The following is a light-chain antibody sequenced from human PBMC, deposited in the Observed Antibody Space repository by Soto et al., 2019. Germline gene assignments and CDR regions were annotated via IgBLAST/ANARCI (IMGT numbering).Light chain of an antibody. J-gene: IGKJ5*01. CDR1: QTISSY. CDR3: QNRMNWPLT. V-gene: IGKV3-11*01. Sequence: DIVLTQSPATLSLSPGERATLSWRASQTISSYLLWYQQKPGQAPRLLIYDASNRATGIPARFSGSGSETDFTLTISSLEPEDFAVYYCQNRMNWPLTFGQGKRREIK. CDR2: DAS.